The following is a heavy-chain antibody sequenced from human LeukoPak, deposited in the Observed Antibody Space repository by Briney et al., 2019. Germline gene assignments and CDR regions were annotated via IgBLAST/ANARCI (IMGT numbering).Heavy chain of an antibody. CDR1: GGSLSSFY. Sequence: PSETLSLTCTVSGGSLSSFYWSWIRQPAGKALEWIGRIYTSGSTNYNPSLKSRVTMPVDTSKNQSSLKLRSVTAADTAVYYCASEYNNDTSGYYSLASWGQGHLVTVSS. D-gene: IGHD3-22*01. V-gene: IGHV4-4*07. CDR2: IYTSGST. J-gene: IGHJ4*02. CDR3: ASEYNNDTSGYYSLAS.